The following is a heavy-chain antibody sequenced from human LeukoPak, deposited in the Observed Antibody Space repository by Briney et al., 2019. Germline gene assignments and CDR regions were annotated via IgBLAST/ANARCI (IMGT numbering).Heavy chain of an antibody. CDR3: ARAGVCSTTSCDGGIDY. D-gene: IGHD2-2*01. Sequence: GGSLRLSCSASGFNFETHAMHWVRQAPGKGLEWVAVIWYDGSNKYYADSVKGRFTISRDNAKNSLYLQMNSLRGEDAALYYCARAGVCSTTSCDGGIDYWGQGTLVTVSP. CDR2: IWYDGSNK. J-gene: IGHJ4*02. CDR1: GFNFETHA. V-gene: IGHV3-33*03.